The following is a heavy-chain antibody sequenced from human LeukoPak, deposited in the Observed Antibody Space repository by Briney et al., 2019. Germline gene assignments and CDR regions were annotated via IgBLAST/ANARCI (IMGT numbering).Heavy chain of an antibody. Sequence: GGSLRLSCAASGFTFSSYSMNWVRQAPGKGLEWVSSISSSSSYIYYADSVKGRFTISRDNAKNSLYLQMNSLRAEDTAVYYCARVRGVDGMDVWGQGTTATVSS. CDR1: GFTFSSYS. CDR2: ISSSSSYI. V-gene: IGHV3-21*01. J-gene: IGHJ6*02. CDR3: ARVRGVDGMDV.